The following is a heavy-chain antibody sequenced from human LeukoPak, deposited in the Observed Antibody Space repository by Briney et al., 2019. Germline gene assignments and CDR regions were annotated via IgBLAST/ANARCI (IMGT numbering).Heavy chain of an antibody. J-gene: IGHJ4*02. CDR3: ARGRDFWSGYYFDY. Sequence: SETLSLTCTVSGGSISSHYWSWIRQPPGKGLEWIGYIYYSGSTNYNPSLKSRVTISVDTSKNQFSLKLSSVTAADTAMYYCARGRDFWSGYYFDYWGQGTLVTVSS. D-gene: IGHD3-3*01. CDR2: IYYSGST. CDR1: GGSISSHY. V-gene: IGHV4-59*11.